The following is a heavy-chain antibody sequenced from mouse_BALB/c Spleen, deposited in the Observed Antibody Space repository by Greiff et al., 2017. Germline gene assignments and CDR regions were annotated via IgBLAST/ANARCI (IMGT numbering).Heavy chain of an antibody. Sequence: QVQLKQSGAELVRPGTSVKISCKASGYTFTNYWLGWVKQRPGHGLEWIGDIYPGGGYTNYNEKFKGKATLTADTSSSTAYMQLSSLTSEDSAVYFCARVEVRRGFDYWGQGTTLTVSS. CDR2: IYPGGGYT. V-gene: IGHV1-63*02. J-gene: IGHJ2*01. CDR1: GYTFTNYW. CDR3: ARVEVRRGFDY. D-gene: IGHD2-14*01.